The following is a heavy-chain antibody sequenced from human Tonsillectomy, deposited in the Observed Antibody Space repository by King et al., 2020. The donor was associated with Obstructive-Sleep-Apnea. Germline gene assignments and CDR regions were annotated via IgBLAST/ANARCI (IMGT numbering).Heavy chain of an antibody. D-gene: IGHD2-15*01. Sequence: VQLGESGGGLVKPGGSLRLSCAASGFTFSDYTMNWVRQAPGKGLEWVSSISSISSYIYYADSEKGRFTISRDNAKNSLYLQMNSLRAEDTAVYYCARDEGGGSCRYWGQGTLVTVSS. CDR3: ARDEGGGSCRY. V-gene: IGHV3-21*01. CDR1: GFTFSDYT. J-gene: IGHJ4*02. CDR2: ISSISSYI.